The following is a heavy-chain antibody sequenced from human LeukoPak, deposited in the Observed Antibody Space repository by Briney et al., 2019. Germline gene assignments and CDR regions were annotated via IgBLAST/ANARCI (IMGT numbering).Heavy chain of an antibody. CDR3: ATRDVVVAATEHDY. D-gene: IGHD2-15*01. J-gene: IGHJ4*02. V-gene: IGHV1-2*02. CDR1: GYTFTGYY. CDR2: INPNSGGT. Sequence: ASVKVSCKASGYTFTGYYIHWVRQAPGQGLEWMGWINPNSGGTNYAQKFQGRVTMTRDTSISTAYMELSRLRSDDTAVYYCATRDVVVAATEHDYWGQGTLVTVPS.